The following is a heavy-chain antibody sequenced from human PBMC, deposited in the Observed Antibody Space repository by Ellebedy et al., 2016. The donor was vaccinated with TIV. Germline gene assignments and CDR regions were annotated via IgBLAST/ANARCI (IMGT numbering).Heavy chain of an antibody. CDR2: IYGGGAS. D-gene: IGHD2-8*01. V-gene: IGHV3-53*01. CDR1: GFSVSSND. Sequence: GESLKISXAASGFSVSSNDMSWVRQAPGKGLELVSLIYGGGASYYADSVKGRFTISRDSSKKTLYLQMSGLGVEDTAVYYCVTRHNGAFDLWGQGTMVTVSS. J-gene: IGHJ3*01. CDR3: VTRHNGAFDL.